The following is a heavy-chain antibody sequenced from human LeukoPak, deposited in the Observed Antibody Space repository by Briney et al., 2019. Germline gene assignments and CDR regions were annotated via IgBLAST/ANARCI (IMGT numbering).Heavy chain of an antibody. Sequence: PGGSLRLSCAASGFTFSSYGMHWVRQAPGKGLEWVAVIWYDGSNKYYADSVKGRFTISRDNSKNTLYLQMNSLRAEDTAVYYCARDLRYGGSFDYWGQGTLVTVSS. J-gene: IGHJ4*02. CDR1: GFTFSSYG. V-gene: IGHV3-33*08. CDR2: IWYDGSNK. CDR3: ARDLRYGGSFDY. D-gene: IGHD4-23*01.